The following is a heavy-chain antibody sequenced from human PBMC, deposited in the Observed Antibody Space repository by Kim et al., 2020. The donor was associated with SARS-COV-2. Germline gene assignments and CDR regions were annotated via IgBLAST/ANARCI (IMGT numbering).Heavy chain of an antibody. Sequence: GGSLRLSCAASGFTFSSYAMHWVRQAPGKGLEWVAVISYDGSNKYYADSVKGRFTISRDNSKNTLYLQMNSLRAEDTAVYYCARDLRYDSSGPWGQGTLVTVSS. J-gene: IGHJ5*02. CDR1: GFTFSSYA. CDR2: ISYDGSNK. CDR3: ARDLRYDSSGP. D-gene: IGHD3-22*01. V-gene: IGHV3-30*04.